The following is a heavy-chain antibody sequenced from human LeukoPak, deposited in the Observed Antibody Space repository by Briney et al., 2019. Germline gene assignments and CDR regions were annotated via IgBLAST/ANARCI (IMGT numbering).Heavy chain of an antibody. V-gene: IGHV3-48*04. CDR1: GFTSSSYS. D-gene: IGHD3-9*01. CDR2: ISSSSSTI. CDR3: ARARYFDWLLPVYYLAY. J-gene: IGHJ4*02. Sequence: GVSLRLSCAASGFTSSSYSMNWVRQAPGKGLEWVSYISSSSSTIYYADPVKRRFTISRDNAKNSLYLQMNSLRGEDTAVYYFARARYFDWLLPVYYLAYWGQGPLIPVSS.